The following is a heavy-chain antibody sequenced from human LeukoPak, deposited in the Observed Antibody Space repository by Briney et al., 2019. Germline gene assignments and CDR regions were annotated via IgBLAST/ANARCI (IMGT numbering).Heavy chain of an antibody. J-gene: IGHJ4*02. V-gene: IGHV3-23*01. CDR1: GFTISSYW. CDR3: AKDLSARHSVAKNVFDN. CDR2: ITGSGDYT. D-gene: IGHD5/OR15-5a*01. Sequence: GGSLRLSCAASGFTISSYWMDWVRQTPGKGLKWVSSITGSGDYTYHADSVKGRFTISRDNSKSTLYLQMNSLRAEDTAVYFCAKDLSARHSVAKNVFDNWGQGTLVTVSS.